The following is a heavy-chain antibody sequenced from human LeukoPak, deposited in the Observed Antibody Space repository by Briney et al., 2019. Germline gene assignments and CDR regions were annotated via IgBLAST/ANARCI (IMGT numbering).Heavy chain of an antibody. J-gene: IGHJ3*01. CDR2: VNSDGIAT. V-gene: IGHV3-74*01. CDR3: ARGGHDHAFDV. Sequence: PGGSLRLSCAASGFTFTSYWMHWVRQAPGKGLVWVSRVNSDGIATIYADSVKGRFTISRDNAKNTVYLQMNSLRAEDTAVYYCARGGHDHAFDVWGQGTVVTVSS. CDR1: GFTFTSYW.